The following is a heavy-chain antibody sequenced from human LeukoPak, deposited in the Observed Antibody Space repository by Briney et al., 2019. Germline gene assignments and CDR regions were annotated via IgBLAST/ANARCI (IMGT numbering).Heavy chain of an antibody. CDR2: INHSGST. D-gene: IGHD6-6*01. V-gene: IGHV4-34*01. CDR1: GGSFSGYY. Sequence: SETLSLTCAVYGGSFSGYYWSWIRQPPGKGLGWIGEINHSGSTNYNPSLKSRVTISVDTSKNQFSLKLSSVTAADTAVYYCARGPNHSSSFDYWGQGTLVTVSS. CDR3: ARGPNHSSSFDY. J-gene: IGHJ4*02.